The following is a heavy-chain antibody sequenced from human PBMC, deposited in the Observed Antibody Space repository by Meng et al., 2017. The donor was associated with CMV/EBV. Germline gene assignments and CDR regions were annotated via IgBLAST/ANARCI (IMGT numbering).Heavy chain of an antibody. Sequence: GESLKISCAASGFTVSSNEMSWVRQAPGKGLEWVSSISGGSTYYADSRKGRFTISRDNSKNTLHLQMNSLRAEDTAVYYCARDAKYYYDSSGYPSTGRGIDPWGQGTLVTVSS. CDR3: ARDAKYYYDSSGYPSTGRGIDP. V-gene: IGHV3-38-3*01. D-gene: IGHD3-22*01. CDR1: GFTVSSNE. J-gene: IGHJ5*02. CDR2: ISGGST.